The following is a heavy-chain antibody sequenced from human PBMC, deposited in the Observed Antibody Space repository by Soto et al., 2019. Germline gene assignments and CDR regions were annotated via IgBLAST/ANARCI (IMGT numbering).Heavy chain of an antibody. CDR2: IYYSGST. Sequence: LSLTCTVSGDSISSSDYYWGWIRQPPGKGLEWIGSIYYSGSTNYNPSLKSRVTISVDTSKNQFSLKLSSVTATDTAVYYCARHWSSNWEGHWGQGTLVTVSS. CDR3: ARHWSSNWEGH. V-gene: IGHV4-39*01. D-gene: IGHD6-13*01. CDR1: GDSISSSDYY. J-gene: IGHJ4*02.